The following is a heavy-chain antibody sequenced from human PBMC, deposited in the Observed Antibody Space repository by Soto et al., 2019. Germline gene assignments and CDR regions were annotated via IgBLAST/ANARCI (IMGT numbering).Heavy chain of an antibody. CDR3: VRVDVMYIAETDARQYYYAMDV. D-gene: IGHD3-16*01. CDR2: IYYNGVT. CDR1: EGKSDDGDDC. Sequence: SETNCVTSSVAEGKSDDGDDCWGWKRQTPGKGPEWIWSIYYNGVTYYNPSLKSRVTISVDTSKTQFSLKLGSVTAADTAVYYCVRVDVMYIAETDARQYYYAMDVWGQGTAVTVSS. V-gene: IGHV4-39*01. J-gene: IGHJ6*02.